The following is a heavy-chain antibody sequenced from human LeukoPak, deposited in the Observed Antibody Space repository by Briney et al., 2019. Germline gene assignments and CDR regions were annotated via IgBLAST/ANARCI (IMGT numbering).Heavy chain of an antibody. V-gene: IGHV2-70*11. J-gene: IGHJ3*02. CDR1: GFSLSTSGMC. Sequence: SGPALVKPTQTLTLTCTFSGFSLSTSGMCVSWIRQPPGKALEWLARIDWDDDKYYSTSLKTRLTISKDTSKNQVVLTMTNMDPVDTATYYCARSGMTTVTFDAFDIWGQGTMVTVSS. CDR2: IDWDDDK. D-gene: IGHD4-17*01. CDR3: ARSGMTTVTFDAFDI.